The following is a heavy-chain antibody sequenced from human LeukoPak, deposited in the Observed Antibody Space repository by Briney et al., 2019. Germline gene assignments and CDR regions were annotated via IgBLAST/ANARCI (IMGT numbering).Heavy chain of an antibody. D-gene: IGHD3-3*01. V-gene: IGHV3-30-3*01. Sequence: GGSLRLSCAASGFTFSSYAIHWVRQAPGKGLEWVAVISYDGSNKYYADSVKGRFTISRDNSKNTLYLQMNSLRAEDTAVYYCARVDYDFWSGYYTTPDYWGQGTLVTVSS. CDR3: ARVDYDFWSGYYTTPDY. CDR1: GFTFSSYA. J-gene: IGHJ4*02. CDR2: ISYDGSNK.